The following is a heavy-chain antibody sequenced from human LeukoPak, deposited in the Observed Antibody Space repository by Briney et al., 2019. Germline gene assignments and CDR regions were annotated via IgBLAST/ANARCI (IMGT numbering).Heavy chain of an antibody. CDR2: INPNSGGT. CDR3: ARVGYCTGDRCYLHFDY. V-gene: IGHV1-2*02. Sequence: ASVKVSCKASGYTFTGYYMHWMRQAPGQGLEWMGWINPNSGGTNYAQKFQGRVTMTRDTSISTVYMELNRLTSDDTALYYCARVGYCTGDRCYLHFDYWGQGTLVTVSS. J-gene: IGHJ4*02. D-gene: IGHD2-15*01. CDR1: GYTFTGYY.